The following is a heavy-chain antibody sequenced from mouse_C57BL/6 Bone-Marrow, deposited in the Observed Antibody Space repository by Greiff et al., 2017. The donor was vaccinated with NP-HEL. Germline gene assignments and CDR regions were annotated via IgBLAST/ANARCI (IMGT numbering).Heavy chain of an antibody. J-gene: IGHJ4*01. Sequence: EVKVVESGGGLVQSGRSLRLSCATSGFTFSDFYMEWVRQAPGKGLEWIAASRNKANDYTTEYSASVKGRFIVSRDTSQSILYLQMNALRAEDTAIYYCAREYYYGSSYGAMDYWGQGTSVTVSS. CDR1: GFTFSDFY. D-gene: IGHD1-1*01. CDR2: SRNKANDYTT. CDR3: AREYYYGSSYGAMDY. V-gene: IGHV7-1*01.